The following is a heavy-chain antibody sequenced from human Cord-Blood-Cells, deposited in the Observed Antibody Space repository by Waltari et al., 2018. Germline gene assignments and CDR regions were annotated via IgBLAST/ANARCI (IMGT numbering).Heavy chain of an antibody. V-gene: IGHV4-4*02. CDR2: IYHSGST. Sequence: QVQLQESGPGLVKPSGTLSLTCAVPGGPISSSNWLSWGRQPPGKGLEWIGEIYHSGSTNYNPSLKSRVTISVDKSKNQFSLKLSSVTAADTAVYYCARVIGGYCSSTSCYAFDIWGQGTMVTVSS. J-gene: IGHJ3*02. D-gene: IGHD2-2*01. CDR1: GGPISSSNW. CDR3: ARVIGGYCSSTSCYAFDI.